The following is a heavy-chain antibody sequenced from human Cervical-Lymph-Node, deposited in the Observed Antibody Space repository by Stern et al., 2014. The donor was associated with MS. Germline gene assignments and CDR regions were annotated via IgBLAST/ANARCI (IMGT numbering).Heavy chain of an antibody. D-gene: IGHD6-19*01. CDR1: GGSISSSSYY. J-gene: IGHJ4*02. CDR2: IYYSGST. Sequence: QLQLQESGPGLVKPSETLSLTCTVSGGSISSSSYYWGWIRQPPGKGLEWIGSIYYSGSTSYNPSLKIRVPISVDTSKTQFSLKLSSVTAADTAVYYCASSKTSSGWATFDYWGQGTLVTVSS. V-gene: IGHV4-39*01. CDR3: ASSKTSSGWATFDY.